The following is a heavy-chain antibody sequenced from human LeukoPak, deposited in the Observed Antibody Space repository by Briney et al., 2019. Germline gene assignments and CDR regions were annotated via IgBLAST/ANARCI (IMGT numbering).Heavy chain of an antibody. D-gene: IGHD4-23*01. CDR1: GFTFSSYA. J-gene: IGHJ1*01. Sequence: GGSLRLSCAASGFTFSSYAMHWVRQAPGKGLEWVAVISYDGSNQYYADSVKGRFTISRDDSRNTLYLQMNSLRTEDTAVYYCARGTVVTAFWGQGTLVTVSS. CDR3: ARGTVVTAF. V-gene: IGHV3-30-3*01. CDR2: ISYDGSNQ.